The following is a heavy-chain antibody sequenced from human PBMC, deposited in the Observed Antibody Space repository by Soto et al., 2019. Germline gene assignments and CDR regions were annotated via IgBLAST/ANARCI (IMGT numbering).Heavy chain of an antibody. V-gene: IGHV3-23*01. J-gene: IGHJ6*03. CDR3: AKPVYYYCYYLDV. CDR1: GLTFSSYA. CDR2: ISGSGGST. Sequence: EVQLLESGGGLVQTGGSLRLSCAASGLTFSSYAMSWVRQAPGKELEWVSGISGSGGSTFYADSVKGRFTISRDNYKNTLYLQMNSLKAEDTAVYYCAKPVYYYCYYLDVWGKGTTVTVSS.